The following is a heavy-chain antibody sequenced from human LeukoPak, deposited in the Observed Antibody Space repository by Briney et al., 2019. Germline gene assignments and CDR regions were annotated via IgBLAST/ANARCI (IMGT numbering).Heavy chain of an antibody. CDR1: GGSISSYY. CDR2: IYYSGST. Sequence: KPSETPSLTCTVSGGSISSYYWGWIRPPPRKGLEWIGYIYYSGSTNYNPSLKSRVTISVDTSKNQFSLKLSSVTAADTAVYYCASSQGLRLGEKGDLGYWGQGTLVTVSS. J-gene: IGHJ4*02. D-gene: IGHD3-16*01. V-gene: IGHV4-59*01. CDR3: ASSQGLRLGEKGDLGY.